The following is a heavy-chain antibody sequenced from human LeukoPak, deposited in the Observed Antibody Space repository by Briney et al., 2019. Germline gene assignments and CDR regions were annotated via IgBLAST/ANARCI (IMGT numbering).Heavy chain of an antibody. CDR1: GFTFEDYG. V-gene: IGHV3-43*02. J-gene: IGHJ4*02. D-gene: IGHD4/OR15-4a*01. CDR3: VKDGPVLSF. CDR2: IRGDGGVT. Sequence: GGSLRLSCAASGFTFEDYGMHWAREARGKGLAWVSFIRGDGGVTYYGDAVKGRFTASRDNSKDSLYLQMARLRAEDTAFYYCVKDGPVLSFWGQGTLVTVSS.